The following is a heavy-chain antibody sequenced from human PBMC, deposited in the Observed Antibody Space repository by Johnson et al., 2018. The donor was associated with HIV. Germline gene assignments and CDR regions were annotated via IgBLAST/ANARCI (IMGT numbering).Heavy chain of an antibody. CDR1: GFTFSSYG. J-gene: IGHJ3*02. CDR3: ARDLLYSSGPDAFDI. V-gene: IGHV3-33*01. CDR2: IWYDGSNK. D-gene: IGHD6-19*01. Sequence: QVQLVESGGGVVQPGRSLRLSCAASGFTFSSYGMHWVRQAPGKGLAWVAVIWYDGSNKYYADSVKGRFTISRDNSKNTLYLQMNSLRAEDTAVYYCARDLLYSSGPDAFDIWGQGTMVTVSS.